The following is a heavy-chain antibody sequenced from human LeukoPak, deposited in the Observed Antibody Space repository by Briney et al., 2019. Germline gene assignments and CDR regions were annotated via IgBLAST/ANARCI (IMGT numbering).Heavy chain of an antibody. D-gene: IGHD3-3*01. CDR1: GASFSDYY. CDR2: INHRGST. J-gene: IGHJ4*02. CDR3: ASQVLRFLEWLPRPFDY. Sequence: SETLSHTCGVYGASFSDYYWSWIRQPPGKGLEWIGEINHRGSTNYNPSLKSRVTISVDTSKNQFSLKLSSVTAADTAVYYCASQVLRFLEWLPRPFDYWGQGTLVTVSS. V-gene: IGHV4-34*01.